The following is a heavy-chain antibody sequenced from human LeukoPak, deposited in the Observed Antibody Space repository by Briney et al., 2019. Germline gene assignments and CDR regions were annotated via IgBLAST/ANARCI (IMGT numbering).Heavy chain of an antibody. Sequence: GASVKVSCKASGYTFTGYYMHWVRQAPGQGLEWMGWINPNSGGTNYAQKFQGRVTMTRDTSISTAYMELSRLRSDDTAVYYCARGSLYCSGGSCYPNWFDPWGQGTLVTVSS. V-gene: IGHV1-2*02. CDR2: INPNSGGT. CDR3: ARGSLYCSGGSCYPNWFDP. D-gene: IGHD2-15*01. CDR1: GYTFTGYY. J-gene: IGHJ5*02.